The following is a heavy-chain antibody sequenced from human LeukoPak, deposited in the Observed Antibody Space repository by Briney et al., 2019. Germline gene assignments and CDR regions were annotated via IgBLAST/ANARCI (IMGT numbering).Heavy chain of an antibody. CDR2: IYYSGST. CDR1: GGSISSYY. J-gene: IGHJ6*02. CDR3: ARSYQGEGYSASLPYYYYYGMDV. D-gene: IGHD3-16*01. V-gene: IGHV4-59*08. Sequence: PSETLSLTCTVSGGSISSYYWSWIRQPPGKGLEWIGYIYYSGSTNHNPSLKSRVTISVDTSKNQFSLKLSSVTAADTAVYYCARSYQGEGYSASLPYYYYYGMDVWGQGTTVTVSS.